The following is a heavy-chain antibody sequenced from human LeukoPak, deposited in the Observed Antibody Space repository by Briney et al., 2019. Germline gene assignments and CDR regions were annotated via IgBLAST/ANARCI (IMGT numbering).Heavy chain of an antibody. Sequence: GGSLRLSCAASAFTLSRYAMHWVRQAPGKGLEWVALISYDGNNQYYADSVKGRFTISRDNSKNTLYLQMNNLRGDDTAIYYCASSNPAGSSWRPFDNWGQGTLVTVSS. D-gene: IGHD6-13*01. CDR3: ASSNPAGSSWRPFDN. CDR2: ISYDGNNQ. CDR1: AFTLSRYA. V-gene: IGHV3-30-3*01. J-gene: IGHJ4*02.